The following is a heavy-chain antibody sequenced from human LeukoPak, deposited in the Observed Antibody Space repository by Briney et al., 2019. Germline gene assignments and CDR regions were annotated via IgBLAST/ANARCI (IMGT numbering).Heavy chain of an antibody. D-gene: IGHD6-13*01. CDR2: IIPIFGTA. CDR1: GGTFSSYA. J-gene: IGHJ4*02. Sequence: ASVKVSCKASGGTFSSYAISWVRQAPGQGLEWMGGIIPIFGTANYAQKFQGRVTITADKSTSTAYMELSSLRSEDTAVYYCARDVRGIAAAGFDYWGQGTLVTVSS. CDR3: ARDVRGIAAAGFDY. V-gene: IGHV1-69*06.